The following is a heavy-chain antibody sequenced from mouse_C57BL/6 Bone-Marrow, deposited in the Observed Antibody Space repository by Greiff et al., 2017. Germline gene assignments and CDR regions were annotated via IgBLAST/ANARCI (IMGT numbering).Heavy chain of an antibody. J-gene: IGHJ2*01. CDR3: ARKGDYGSSYPYYFDY. V-gene: IGHV1-18*01. CDR2: INPNNGGT. Sequence: VQLQQSGPELVKPGASVKIPCKASGYTFTDYNMDWVKQSHGKSLEWIGDINPNNGGTIYNQKFKGKATLTVVKSSSTAYMELRSRTSEDTAVYYCARKGDYGSSYPYYFDYWGQGTTLTVSS. D-gene: IGHD1-1*01. CDR1: GYTFTDYN.